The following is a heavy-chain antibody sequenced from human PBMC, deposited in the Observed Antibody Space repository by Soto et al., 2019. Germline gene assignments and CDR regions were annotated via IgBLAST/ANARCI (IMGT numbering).Heavy chain of an antibody. CDR3: AREVLYYDIHPGRFDP. D-gene: IGHD3-9*01. CDR2: IYYSGST. J-gene: IGHJ5*02. Sequence: SETLSLTCTVSGGSISSGGYYWSWIRQHPGKGLEWIGYIYYSGSTYYNPSLKSRVTISVDTSKNQFSLKLSSVTAADTAVYYCAREVLYYDIHPGRFDPWGQGTLVTVSS. CDR1: GGSISSGGYY. V-gene: IGHV4-31*03.